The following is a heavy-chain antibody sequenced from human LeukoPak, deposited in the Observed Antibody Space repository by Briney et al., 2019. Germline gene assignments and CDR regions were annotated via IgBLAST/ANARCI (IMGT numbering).Heavy chain of an antibody. Sequence: PGGSLRLSCAASGFTFDDYAMHWVRQAPGKGLEWVSGISGNSGSIGYADSVKGRFTISRDNAKNSLYLQMNSLRAEDTALYYCAKDIAAATLWNFDYWGQGTLVTVSS. D-gene: IGHD6-13*01. V-gene: IGHV3-9*01. CDR3: AKDIAAATLWNFDY. J-gene: IGHJ4*02. CDR1: GFTFDDYA. CDR2: ISGNSGSI.